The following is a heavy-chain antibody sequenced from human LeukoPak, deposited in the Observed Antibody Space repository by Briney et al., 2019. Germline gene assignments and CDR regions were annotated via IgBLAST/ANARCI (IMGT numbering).Heavy chain of an antibody. D-gene: IGHD2-8*02. Sequence: PGGSLRLSCVASGLTFSNYLMRWVRQALGKGLEWVSSVDGVGTGTYYADSVKGRFSVSRDNSKNTVFLQMNTLRAEDTAVYYRAKHIWSHYCGMDVWGQGTTVTVSS. J-gene: IGHJ6*02. V-gene: IGHV3-23*01. CDR1: GLTFSNYL. CDR3: AKHIWSHYCGMDV. CDR2: VDGVGTGT.